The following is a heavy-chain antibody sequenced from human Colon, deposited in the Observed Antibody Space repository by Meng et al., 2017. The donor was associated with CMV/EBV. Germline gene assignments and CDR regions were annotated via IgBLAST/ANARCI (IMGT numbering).Heavy chain of an antibody. Sequence: GQMVQSGAEVKKPGASVKVSCKASGYTFTNYGISWVRQAPGQGLEWIGWISPNTGDTDYAQKFQGRVTMTTNTSTSTAYMELSSLRSDDTAVYYCVRAPQSGSDMDLHYWGQGTLVTVSS. V-gene: IGHV1-18*01. CDR1: GYTFTNYG. D-gene: IGHD1-26*01. J-gene: IGHJ4*02. CDR3: VRAPQSGSDMDLHY. CDR2: ISPNTGDT.